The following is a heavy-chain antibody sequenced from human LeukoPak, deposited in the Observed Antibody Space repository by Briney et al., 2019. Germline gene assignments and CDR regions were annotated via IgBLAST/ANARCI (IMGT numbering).Heavy chain of an antibody. Sequence: PGGSLRLSCAASGFTFDDYAMHWVRHAPGEGLGWVSGISWNIGSIGDGDYVKGWFTINRDNAKNALYLQMHSLRDEDTVLYYCAKWGGGAILTGYYPSYYYYGMGVLGQGNTGTGSS. J-gene: IGHJ6*02. CDR1: GFTFDDYA. CDR3: AKWGGGAILTGYYPSYYYYGMGV. V-gene: IGHV3-9*01. D-gene: IGHD3-9*01. CDR2: ISWNIGSI.